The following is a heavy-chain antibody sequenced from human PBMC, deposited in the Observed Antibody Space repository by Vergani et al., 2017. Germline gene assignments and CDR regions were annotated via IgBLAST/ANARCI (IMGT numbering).Heavy chain of an antibody. CDR3: ARASRWVLLRKHYGMDV. CDR1: GGTFSSYD. D-gene: IGHD2-15*01. Sequence: QVQLVQSGAEVKKPGSSVKVSCKASGGTFSSYDINWVRQATGQGLEWMGWMNPNSGNTGYAQKFQGRVTITRNTSISTAYMELSSLRSEDTAVYYCARASRWVLLRKHYGMDVWGQGTMVTVSS. CDR2: MNPNSGNT. J-gene: IGHJ6*02. V-gene: IGHV1-8*03.